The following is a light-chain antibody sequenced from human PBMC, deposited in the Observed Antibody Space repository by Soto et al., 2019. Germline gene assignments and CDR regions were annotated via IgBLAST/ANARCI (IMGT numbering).Light chain of an antibody. Sequence: EIVMTQSPATLSVSPGERATLFCRASQSVNSNLAWYQQKPGQAPRLLIYGASTRAPGIPARFSGSGSGTEFTLTISSLQSEDFAVYYCQQYNNWPPWTFGQGTKVEIK. CDR3: QQYNNWPPWT. V-gene: IGKV3-15*01. CDR1: QSVNSN. J-gene: IGKJ1*01. CDR2: GAS.